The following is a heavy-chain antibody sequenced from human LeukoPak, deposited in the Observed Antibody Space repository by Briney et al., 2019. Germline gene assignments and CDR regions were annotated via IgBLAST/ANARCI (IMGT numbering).Heavy chain of an antibody. Sequence: SETLSLTCAVSGGSLSGYYWTWIRQPPGKGLEWIGEINHSGSTNYNPSLKSRVTISVDTSKKQFFLELNSVTAADTAVYYCARGRALFDWGQGTLVTVSS. CDR3: ARGRALFD. CDR2: INHSGST. CDR1: GGSLSGYY. D-gene: IGHD2-21*01. J-gene: IGHJ4*02. V-gene: IGHV4-34*01.